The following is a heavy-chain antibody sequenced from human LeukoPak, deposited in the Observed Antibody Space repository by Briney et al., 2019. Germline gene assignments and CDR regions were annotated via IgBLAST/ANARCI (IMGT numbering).Heavy chain of an antibody. CDR3: ARAPGGWSPNFDY. CDR1: GYTFTSYY. D-gene: IGHD6-19*01. Sequence: SVKVSCQCSGYTFTSYYMHWLRQPPGQGLDWMGIINPSGGSASYAQKFQGRVTMTRDTSTSTVYMELSSLRSEDTAVYYCARAPGGWSPNFDYWGQGTLVTVSS. V-gene: IGHV1-46*01. J-gene: IGHJ4*02. CDR2: INPSGGSA.